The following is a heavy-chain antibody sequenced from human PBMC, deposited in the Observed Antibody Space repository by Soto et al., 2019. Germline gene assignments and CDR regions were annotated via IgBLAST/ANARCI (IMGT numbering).Heavy chain of an antibody. J-gene: IGHJ4*02. D-gene: IGHD3-3*01. V-gene: IGHV3-21*01. CDR3: ARDPRSTYYDFWSGYSYFDY. CDR1: GFTFSIYI. CDR2: ISSSSSYI. Sequence: PWGSMRLSSAASGFTFSIYIMNWARQDPGKGLEWVSSISSSSSYIYYADSVKGRFTISRDNAKNSLYLQMNSLRAEDTAVYYCARDPRSTYYDFWSGYSYFDYWGQGTLVTVSS.